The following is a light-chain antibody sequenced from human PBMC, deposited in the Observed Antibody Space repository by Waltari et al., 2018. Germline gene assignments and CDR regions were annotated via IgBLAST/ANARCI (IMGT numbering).Light chain of an antibody. V-gene: IGKV3-15*01. J-gene: IGKJ2*01. CDR2: CKS. CDR1: QGISSN. Sequence: EIVMTQSPATLSMSPGETATLSCRASQGISSNLAWYPQKPGQGPRLLLYCKSTRASGFAAGFNDSGSGTEFTLTISSLQSEDFVTYYCQQYDSWPYTFGQGTKLEIK. CDR3: QQYDSWPYT.